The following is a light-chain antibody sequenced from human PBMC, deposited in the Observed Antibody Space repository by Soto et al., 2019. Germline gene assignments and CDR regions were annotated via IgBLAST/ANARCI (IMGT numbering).Light chain of an antibody. Sequence: DIQMTQSPSSLSASVGDEVTITCRASHTIMTYLNWYQLKPGKPPRLLIYAAYSLQSGVPSRFSGSGSGTDFTLTIKSLQPEDFATYSCQQSYNSPQTFGQGTKVDIK. J-gene: IGKJ1*01. CDR3: QQSYNSPQT. CDR1: HTIMTY. CDR2: AAY. V-gene: IGKV1-39*01.